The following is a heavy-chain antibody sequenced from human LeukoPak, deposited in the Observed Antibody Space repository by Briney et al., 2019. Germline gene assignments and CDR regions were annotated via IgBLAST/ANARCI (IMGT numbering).Heavy chain of an antibody. CDR3: ARDGLRPPFVGGMDV. D-gene: IGHD5-18*01. Sequence: GGSLRLSCAASGFTFSSYWMSWVRQAPGKGLEWVANIKQDGSEKYYVDSVKGRFTISRGNAKNSLYLQMNSLRAEDTAVYYCARDGLRPPFVGGMDVWGKGTTVTVSS. CDR2: IKQDGSEK. V-gene: IGHV3-7*03. CDR1: GFTFSSYW. J-gene: IGHJ6*04.